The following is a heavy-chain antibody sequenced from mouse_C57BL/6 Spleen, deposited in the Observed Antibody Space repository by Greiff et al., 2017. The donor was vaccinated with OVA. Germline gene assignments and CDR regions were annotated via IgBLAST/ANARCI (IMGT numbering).Heavy chain of an antibody. Sequence: EVQGVESGGGLVKPGGSLKLSCAASGFTFSDYGMHWVRQAPEKGLEWVAYISSGSSTIYYADTVKGRFTISRDNAKNTLFLQMTSLRSEDTAMYYCARRGVTTVGDYAMDYWGQGTSVTVSS. J-gene: IGHJ4*01. D-gene: IGHD1-1*01. V-gene: IGHV5-17*01. CDR3: ARRGVTTVGDYAMDY. CDR2: ISSGSSTI. CDR1: GFTFSDYG.